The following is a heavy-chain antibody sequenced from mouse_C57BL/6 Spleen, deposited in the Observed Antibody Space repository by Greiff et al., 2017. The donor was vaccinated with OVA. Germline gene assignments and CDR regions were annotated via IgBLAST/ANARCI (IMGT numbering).Heavy chain of an antibody. D-gene: IGHD4-1*01. CDR3: AAGTWYYFDY. CDR1: GYTFTSYW. Sequence: QVQLQQPGAELVRPGSSVKLSCKASGYTFTSYWMHWVKQRPIQGLEWIGNIDPSDSETHYNQKFKDKATLTVDKSYSTAYMQLSSLTSEDSAVYYCAAGTWYYFDYWGQGTTLTVSS. J-gene: IGHJ2*01. CDR2: IDPSDSET. V-gene: IGHV1-52*01.